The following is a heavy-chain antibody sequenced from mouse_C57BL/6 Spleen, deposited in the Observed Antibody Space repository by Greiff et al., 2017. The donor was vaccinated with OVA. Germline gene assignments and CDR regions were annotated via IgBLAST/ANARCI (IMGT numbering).Heavy chain of an antibody. V-gene: IGHV1-64*01. CDR3: ARGYYGISYFDY. J-gene: IGHJ2*01. D-gene: IGHD1-1*01. CDR2: IHPNSGST. Sequence: QVQLQQPGAELVKPGASVKLSCKASGYTFTSYWMHWVKQRPGQGLEWIGMIHPNSGSTNYNEKFKSKATLTVDKSSSTAYMQLSSLTSEDSAVYYCARGYYGISYFDYWGQGTTLTVSS. CDR1: GYTFTSYW.